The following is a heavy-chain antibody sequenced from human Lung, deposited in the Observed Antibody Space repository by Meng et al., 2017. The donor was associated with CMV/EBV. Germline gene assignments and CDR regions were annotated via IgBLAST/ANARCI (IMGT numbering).Heavy chain of an antibody. V-gene: IGHV3-21*01. Sequence: GGSLRLSCAASGFTFSSYTLNWVRQPPGEGLEWVSSISSSGSYIYYAASVKGRFTVSRDNAKNSLYLQMNSLRAEDTAVYYCACNSWDCWGQGTLVTVSS. CDR3: ACNSWDC. D-gene: IGHD5-24*01. CDR2: ISSSGSYI. CDR1: GFTFSSYT. J-gene: IGHJ4*02.